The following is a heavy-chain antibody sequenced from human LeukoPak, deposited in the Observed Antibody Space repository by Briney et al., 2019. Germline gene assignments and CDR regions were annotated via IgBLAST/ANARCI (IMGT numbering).Heavy chain of an antibody. CDR3: ARGRYGGGWYDY. D-gene: IGHD6-19*01. CDR2: IYYTGST. J-gene: IGHJ4*02. CDR1: GGSIDTYY. Sequence: PSATLSLTCTVSGGSIDTYYWTWIRQPPGKGLEYIAYIYYTGSTDYNPSFKSRVRMSLDTSKNQFSLVLNSVTAADTAVYYCARGRYGGGWYDYWGQGTLVTVSS. V-gene: IGHV4-59*01.